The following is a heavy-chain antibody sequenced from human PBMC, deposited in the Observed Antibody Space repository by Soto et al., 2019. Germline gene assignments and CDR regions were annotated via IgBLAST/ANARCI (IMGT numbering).Heavy chain of an antibody. CDR2: IIPIFGTA. V-gene: IGHV1-69*01. CDR3: ARDLRITIFGVNYYYGMDV. J-gene: IGHJ6*02. Sequence: QVQLVQSGAEVKKPGSSVKVSCKASGGTFSSYAISWVRQAPGQGLEWMGGIIPIFGTANYAQKFQGRVTITADESTSTAYIELSSLRSEDTAVYYCARDLRITIFGVNYYYGMDVWGQGTTVTVSS. CDR1: GGTFSSYA. D-gene: IGHD3-3*01.